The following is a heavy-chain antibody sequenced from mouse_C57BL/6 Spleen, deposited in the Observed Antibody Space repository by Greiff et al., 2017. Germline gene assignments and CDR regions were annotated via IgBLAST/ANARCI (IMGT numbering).Heavy chain of an antibody. CDR3: AKAFFDV. CDR1: GYTFTDYY. V-gene: IGHV1-26*01. Sequence: EVQLQQSGPELVKPGASVKISCKASGYTFTDYYMNWVKQSHGKSLEWIGDINPNTGGTSYNQKFKGKATLTVDKSSSTAYMELRSLTSEDSAVYYCAKAFFDVWGTGTTVTVSS. J-gene: IGHJ1*03. CDR2: INPNTGGT.